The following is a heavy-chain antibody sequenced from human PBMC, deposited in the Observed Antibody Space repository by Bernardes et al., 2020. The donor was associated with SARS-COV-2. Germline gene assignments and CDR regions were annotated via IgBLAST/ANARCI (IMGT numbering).Heavy chain of an antibody. CDR2: IGTAGDT. D-gene: IGHD3-9*01. CDR3: ARGDILTGYYMQAYYYGMDV. Sequence: GGSLSLSCAASGFTFSSYDMHWVRQATGKGLEWVSAIGTAGDTYYPVSVKGRFTISRENTKNSLYLQMNSLRAGDTAVYYCARGDILTGYYMQAYYYGMDVWGQGTTVTVSS. V-gene: IGHV3-13*01. J-gene: IGHJ6*02. CDR1: GFTFSSYD.